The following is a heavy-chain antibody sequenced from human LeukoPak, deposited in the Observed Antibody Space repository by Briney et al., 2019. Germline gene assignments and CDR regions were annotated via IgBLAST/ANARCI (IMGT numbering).Heavy chain of an antibody. V-gene: IGHV3-11*04. CDR3: TKSRWTPTD. J-gene: IGHJ4*02. D-gene: IGHD4-23*01. CDR2: ISGDLSNI. Sequence: GGSLRLSCAASGFTFTDYYMTWIRQAPGKGLEWVSYISGDLSNIYSADAVKGRFTISRDNSKNTLYLQMNTLRAEDTAMYYCTKSRWTPTDWGQGALVTVSS. CDR1: GFTFTDYY.